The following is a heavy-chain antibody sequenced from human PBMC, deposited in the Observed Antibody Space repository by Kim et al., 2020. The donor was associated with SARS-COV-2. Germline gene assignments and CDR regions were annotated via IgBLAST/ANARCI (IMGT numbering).Heavy chain of an antibody. Sequence: GGSLRLSCAASGFTFSSYEMNWVRQAPGKGLEWVSYISSSGSTIYYADSVKGRFTISRDNAKNSLYLQMNSRRADDTAVYYCARALLNYDFWSGYYPYWGQGTLVTVSS. D-gene: IGHD3-3*01. CDR1: GFTFSSYE. V-gene: IGHV3-48*03. J-gene: IGHJ4*02. CDR2: ISSSGSTI. CDR3: ARALLNYDFWSGYYPY.